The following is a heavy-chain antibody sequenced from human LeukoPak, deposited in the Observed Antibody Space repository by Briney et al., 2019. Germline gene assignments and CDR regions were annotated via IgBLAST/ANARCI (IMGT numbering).Heavy chain of an antibody. J-gene: IGHJ5*02. D-gene: IGHD2-21*01. CDR3: AKEIARIILYT. CDR1: GFTFSSYA. Sequence: PAGSLRLSCAASGFTFSSYAMSWVRQAPGKGLEWVSAISGSGGSTYYADSVKGRFTTSRDNSKNSLYLQMNSLRAEDMAVYYCAKEIARIILYTWGQRTPVTVSS. CDR2: ISGSGGST. V-gene: IGHV3-23*01.